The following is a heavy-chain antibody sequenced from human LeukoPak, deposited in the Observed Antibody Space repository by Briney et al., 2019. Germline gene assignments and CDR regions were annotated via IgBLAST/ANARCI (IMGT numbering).Heavy chain of an antibody. Sequence: GESLKISCKGSGYSFTSYGIGWVRQMPGKGLEWMGIIYPGDADTRYSPSFQGQVTISADQSINTAYLQWSSLKASDSAMYYCARRDSNNRFDPWGQGTLVTVSS. CDR2: IYPGDADT. CDR1: GYSFTSYG. D-gene: IGHD3-22*01. J-gene: IGHJ5*02. V-gene: IGHV5-51*01. CDR3: ARRDSNNRFDP.